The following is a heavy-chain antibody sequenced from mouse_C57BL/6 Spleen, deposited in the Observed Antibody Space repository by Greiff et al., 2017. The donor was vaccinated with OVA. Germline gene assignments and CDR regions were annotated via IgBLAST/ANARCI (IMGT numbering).Heavy chain of an antibody. CDR2: IDPSDSET. V-gene: IGHV1-52*01. CDR3: ASEAGFDYAMDY. J-gene: IGHJ4*01. CDR1: GYTFTSYW. D-gene: IGHD2-2*01. Sequence: QVQLQQPGAELVRPGSSVKLSCKASGYTFTSYWMHWVKQRPIQGLEWIGNIDPSDSETHYNQKFKDKATLTVDKSSSTAYMQLSSLTSEDSAVYYCASEAGFDYAMDYWGQGTSVPVSS.